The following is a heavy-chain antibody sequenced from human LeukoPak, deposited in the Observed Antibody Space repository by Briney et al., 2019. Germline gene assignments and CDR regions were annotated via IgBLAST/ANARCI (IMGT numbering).Heavy chain of an antibody. CDR3: ARPRDDSSGYYYTPVGAFDI. CDR1: GGSISSSSYY. D-gene: IGHD3-22*01. J-gene: IGHJ3*02. V-gene: IGHV4-39*01. CDR2: IYYSGST. Sequence: PSETLSLTCTVSGGSISSSSYYWGWIRQPPGKGLEWIGSIYYSGSTYYNPSLKSRVTISVDTSKNQFSLKLSSVTAADTAVYYCARPRDDSSGYYYTPVGAFDIWGQGTMVTVSS.